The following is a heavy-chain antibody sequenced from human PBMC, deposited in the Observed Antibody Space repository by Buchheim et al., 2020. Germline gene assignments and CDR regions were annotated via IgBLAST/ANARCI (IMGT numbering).Heavy chain of an antibody. CDR2: IWYDGSNK. CDR1: GFTFSSYG. CDR3: ARDGSSSWSYYYYYMDV. V-gene: IGHV3-33*01. Sequence: QVQLVESGGGVVQPGRSLRLSCAASGFTFSSYGMHWVRQAPGKGLEWMAVIWYDGSNKYYADSVKGRFTISRDNSKNTLYLQMNSLRAEDTAVYYCARDGSSSWSYYYYYMDVWGKGTT. J-gene: IGHJ6*03. D-gene: IGHD6-13*01.